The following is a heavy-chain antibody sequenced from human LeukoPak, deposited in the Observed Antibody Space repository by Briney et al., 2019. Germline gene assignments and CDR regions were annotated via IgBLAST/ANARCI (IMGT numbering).Heavy chain of an antibody. J-gene: IGHJ4*02. V-gene: IGHV3-48*01. Sequence: GGSLRLSCAASGFTFSSYSMNWVRQAPGKGLEWISYISSSSSTIYYADSVKGRFTIFRDNAKNSLFLQMDSLRVEDTAVYYCARVDCSGGSCYSSLDYWGQGTLITVSS. D-gene: IGHD2-15*01. CDR2: ISSSSSTI. CDR1: GFTFSSYS. CDR3: ARVDCSGGSCYSSLDY.